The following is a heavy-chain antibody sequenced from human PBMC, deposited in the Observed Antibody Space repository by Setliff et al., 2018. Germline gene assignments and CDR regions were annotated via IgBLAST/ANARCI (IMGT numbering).Heavy chain of an antibody. CDR1: GYTFTGYY. CDR3: ARSPKLLLEPDY. V-gene: IGHV1-2*04. J-gene: IGHJ4*02. CDR2: INPNSGGT. D-gene: IGHD2-2*01. Sequence: ASVKVSCKASGYTFTGYYMHWVRQAPGQGLEWMGWINPNSGGTNYAQKFQGWVTMTRDTSIGTAYMELSRLRSDDTAVYYCARSPKLLLEPDYWGQGTLVTVSS.